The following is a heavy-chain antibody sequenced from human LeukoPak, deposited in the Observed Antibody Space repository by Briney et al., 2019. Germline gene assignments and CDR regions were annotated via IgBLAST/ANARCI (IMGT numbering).Heavy chain of an antibody. D-gene: IGHD5-24*01. J-gene: IGHJ4*02. CDR2: IYTSRST. CDR3: AREKRDGYNYFDY. V-gene: IGHV4-61*02. CDR1: GGSISSGSYY. Sequence: SETLSLTCTVSGGSISSGSYYWSWIRQPAGKGLEWIGRIYTSRSTNYNPSLKSRVTISVDTSKNQFSLKLSSVTAADTAVYYCAREKRDGYNYFDYWGQGTLVTVSP.